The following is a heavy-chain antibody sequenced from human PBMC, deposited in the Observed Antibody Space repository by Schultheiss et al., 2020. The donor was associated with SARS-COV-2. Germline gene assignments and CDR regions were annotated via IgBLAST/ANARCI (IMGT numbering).Heavy chain of an antibody. V-gene: IGHV4-59*12. CDR1: GGSISSYY. D-gene: IGHD3-10*01. CDR2: IYYSGST. Sequence: SETLSLTCTVSGGSISSYYWSWIRQPPGKGLEWIGYIYYSGSTYYNPSLKSRVTISVDTSKNQFSLKLSSVTAADTAVYYCAKDRGVLWFRELKNWGQGTLVTVSS. J-gene: IGHJ4*02. CDR3: AKDRGVLWFRELKN.